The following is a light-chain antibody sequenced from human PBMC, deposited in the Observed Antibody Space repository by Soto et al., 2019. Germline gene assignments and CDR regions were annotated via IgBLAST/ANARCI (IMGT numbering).Light chain of an antibody. CDR3: QQSYSIPIT. Sequence: DIQMTQSPSSLSASVGDRVTITCRASQSITFYLNWYQQKPGKAHKLLIYAASSLDSGVPSRFSGSGSGTEFTLTISSLQPEDFATYYCQQSYSIPITFGQGTRLEIK. J-gene: IGKJ5*01. CDR1: QSITFY. CDR2: AAS. V-gene: IGKV1-39*01.